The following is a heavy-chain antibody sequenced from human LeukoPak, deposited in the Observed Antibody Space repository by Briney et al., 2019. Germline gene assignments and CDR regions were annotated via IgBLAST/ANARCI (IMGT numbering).Heavy chain of an antibody. CDR1: GFTFSSYA. V-gene: IGHV3-23*01. J-gene: IGHJ6*02. CDR3: AKDKGWGYSSYDYYGMDV. D-gene: IGHD1-26*01. Sequence: GGSLRLSCAASGFTFSSYAMSWVRQAPGKGLEWVSSISGSGGNTYFADSVKGRFTISRDNSKNTLYVQMNSLRAEDAAVYYCAKDKGWGYSSYDYYGMDVWGQGTTVTVSS. CDR2: ISGSGGNT.